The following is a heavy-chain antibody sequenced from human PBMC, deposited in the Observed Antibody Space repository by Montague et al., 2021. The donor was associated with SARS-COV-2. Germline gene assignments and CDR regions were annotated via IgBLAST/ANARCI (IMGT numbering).Heavy chain of an antibody. CDR2: IYRGGSST. D-gene: IGHD3-16*01. Sequence: SLRLSCAASGFTFGSYAMSWVRQAPGKGLEWVSVIYRGGSSTYYADSVKGRFTISRDNSKNTLYLQMNSLRAEDTAVYYCAKASGGFGVYYGMDVWGQGATVTVSS. CDR3: AKASGGFGVYYGMDV. J-gene: IGHJ6*02. V-gene: IGHV3-23*03. CDR1: GFTFGSYA.